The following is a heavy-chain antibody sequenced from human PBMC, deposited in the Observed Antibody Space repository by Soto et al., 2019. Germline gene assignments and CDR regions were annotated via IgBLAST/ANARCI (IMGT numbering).Heavy chain of an antibody. Sequence: QVQLVQSGAEVKKPGSSVKVSCKASGGTFSSYAISWVRQAPGQGLEWMGGIIPIFGTANYAQKFQGRDTTTAVESTSTGNRALSSLRPEDTGVYYYPRDHEMGTEQRHIVPDYWGQGTLVTVSS. CDR1: GGTFSSYA. V-gene: IGHV1-69*12. CDR2: IIPIFGTA. J-gene: IGHJ4*02. CDR3: PRDHEMGTEQRHIVPDY. D-gene: IGHD3-16*02.